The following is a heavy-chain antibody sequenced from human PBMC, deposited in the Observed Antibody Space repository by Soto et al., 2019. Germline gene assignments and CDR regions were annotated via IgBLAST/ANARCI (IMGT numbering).Heavy chain of an antibody. Sequence: QVQLVESGGGVVQPGRSLRLSCAASGFTFSSYGMHWVRQAPGKGLEWVAVIWYDGSNIYYADSVKGRFTISRDNSKNTLYLHMNSLGAEDTAVYYCARDPDSRYYYCMDVWGQGTTVTVSS. D-gene: IGHD2-15*01. J-gene: IGHJ6*02. CDR3: ARDPDSRYYYCMDV. V-gene: IGHV3-33*01. CDR1: GFTFSSYG. CDR2: IWYDGSNI.